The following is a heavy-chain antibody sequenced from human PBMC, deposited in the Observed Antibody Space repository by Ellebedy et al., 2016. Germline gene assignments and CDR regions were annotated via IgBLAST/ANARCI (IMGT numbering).Heavy chain of an antibody. CDR1: GFTVKHNN. CDR2: FFSSTGT. D-gene: IGHD1-1*01. J-gene: IGHJ4*02. V-gene: IGHV3-53*01. Sequence: GGSLRLSCAASGFTVKHNNMAWVRQAPGKGLEWVSGFFSSTGTYYTDSMKGRFTISRADSKNTLYLQMNALRAEDTAVYFCVSDWGYNPGDWGQGTLVTVSS. CDR3: VSDWGYNPGD.